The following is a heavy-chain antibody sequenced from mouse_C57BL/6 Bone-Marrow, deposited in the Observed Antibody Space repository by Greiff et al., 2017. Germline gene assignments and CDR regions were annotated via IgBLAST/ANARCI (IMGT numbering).Heavy chain of an antibody. CDR1: GYTFTSYG. J-gene: IGHJ2*01. Sequence: QVQLQQSGAELARPGASVKLSCKASGYTFTSYGISWVKQRTGQGLEWIGEIYPRSGNTYYNEKFKGKATLTADTSSSTAYMELRSLTSEDSAVYFCAKERLIYYFDYWGQGTTLTVSS. CDR3: AKERLIYYFDY. V-gene: IGHV1-81*01. D-gene: IGHD3-2*02. CDR2: IYPRSGNT.